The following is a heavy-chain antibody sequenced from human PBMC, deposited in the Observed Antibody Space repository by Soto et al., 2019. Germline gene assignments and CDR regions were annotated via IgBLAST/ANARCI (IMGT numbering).Heavy chain of an antibody. CDR3: ARHLIVAGTEVFDY. CDR2: IYYSGST. V-gene: IGHV4-39*01. D-gene: IGHD6-19*01. Sequence: QLQLQESGPGLVKPSETLSLTCTVSGGSISSSSYYWGWIRQPPGKGLEWIGSIYYSGSTYYNPSLKSRVTISVDTSKNQFSLKLSSVTAADTAVDYCARHLIVAGTEVFDYWGQGTLVTVSS. CDR1: GGSISSSSYY. J-gene: IGHJ4*02.